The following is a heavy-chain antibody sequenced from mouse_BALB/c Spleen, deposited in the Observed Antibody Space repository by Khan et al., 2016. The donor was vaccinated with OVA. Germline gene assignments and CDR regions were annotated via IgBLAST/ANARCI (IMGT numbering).Heavy chain of an antibody. Sequence: VQLKQSGAELVKPGASVKLSCTASGFNIKDTYMHWVKQRPEQGMEWIGRIDPANGNTKYDPKFQGKATITADTSYNTAYLQLSSLTSEDTADYYCAKSGIYYYAMDYWGQGTSVTVSS. CDR1: GFNIKDTY. CDR2: IDPANGNT. V-gene: IGHV14-3*02. CDR3: AKSGIYYYAMDY. D-gene: IGHD1-3*01. J-gene: IGHJ4*01.